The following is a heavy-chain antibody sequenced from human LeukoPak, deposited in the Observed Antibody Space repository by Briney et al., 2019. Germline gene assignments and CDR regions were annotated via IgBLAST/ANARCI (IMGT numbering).Heavy chain of an antibody. CDR2: ISGGGGAT. Sequence: GGSLRLSCAASGFTFSNYAMSWVRQVPGKGLEWVSSISGGGGATFYADSVKGRFTISRDNYKNTLYLQMNSLRAEDTAIYYCARHDSSSDGTGFDYWGQGTLVTVSS. CDR3: ARHDSSSDGTGFDY. J-gene: IGHJ4*02. D-gene: IGHD6-6*01. V-gene: IGHV3-23*01. CDR1: GFTFSNYA.